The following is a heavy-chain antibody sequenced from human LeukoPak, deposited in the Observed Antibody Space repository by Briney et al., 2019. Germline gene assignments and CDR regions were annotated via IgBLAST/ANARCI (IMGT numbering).Heavy chain of an antibody. V-gene: IGHV1-18*01. J-gene: IGHJ6*02. CDR3: ARVGSGDSIYGMDV. Sequence: ASVTVSCTASGYTFTSYGISWVRQAPGQGLEWMGWISAYNGNTNYAQKVQGRVTMTTDTSTSTAYMELRSLRSDDTAVYYCARVGSGDSIYGMDVWGQGTTVTVSS. D-gene: IGHD3-22*01. CDR2: ISAYNGNT. CDR1: GYTFTSYG.